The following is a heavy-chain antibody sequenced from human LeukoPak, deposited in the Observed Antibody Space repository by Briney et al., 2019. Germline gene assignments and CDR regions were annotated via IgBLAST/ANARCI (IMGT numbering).Heavy chain of an antibody. D-gene: IGHD3-16*01. V-gene: IGHV1-18*01. CDR3: ARDNYDYVWGTQRVDF. CDR2: IRPYNGNT. Sequence: ASVKVSCKASGFTFTKYGINWVRQAPGQGLEWMGLIRPYNGNTNYAQKLQGRVTMTTDTPTSTAYMEVRSLKFDDTAVYYCARDNYDYVWGTQRVDFWGQGTLVTVSS. CDR1: GFTFTKYG. J-gene: IGHJ4*02.